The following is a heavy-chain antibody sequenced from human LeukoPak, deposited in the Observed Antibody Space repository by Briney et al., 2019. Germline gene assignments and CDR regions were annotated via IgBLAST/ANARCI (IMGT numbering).Heavy chain of an antibody. CDR3: ASRGDSSTWYRNDY. J-gene: IGHJ4*02. D-gene: IGHD6-13*01. CDR2: PYYSGST. Sequence: SETLSLACTVPGGSISTDYWSWIRQPPGKGLEWIGYPYYSGSTNYNPSLKSRVTISVDASKNQFSLKLSSVTAADTAVYYCASRGDSSTWYRNDYWGQGTLVTVSS. CDR1: GGSISTDY. V-gene: IGHV4-59*08.